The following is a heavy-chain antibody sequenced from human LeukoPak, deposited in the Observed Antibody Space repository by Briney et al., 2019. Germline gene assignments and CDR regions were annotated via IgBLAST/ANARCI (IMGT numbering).Heavy chain of an antibody. D-gene: IGHD3-10*01. CDR3: ASQLLYYYGSGSYPPFDI. V-gene: IGHV5-10-1*01. CDR2: IDPSDSYT. J-gene: IGHJ3*02. Sequence: GESLKISCKGSGYSFTSYWISWVRQMPGKGLEWMGRIDPSDSYTSYSPSFQGHVTISADKSISTAYLQWSSLKASDTAMYYCASQLLYYYGSGSYPPFDIWGQGTMVTVSS. CDR1: GYSFTSYW.